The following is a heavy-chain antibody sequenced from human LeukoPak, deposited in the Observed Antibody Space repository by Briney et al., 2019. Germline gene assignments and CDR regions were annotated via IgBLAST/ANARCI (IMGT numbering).Heavy chain of an antibody. Sequence: SETLSLTCTVSGDSISSGTYYWSWIRQPAGQGLEWIGRIYTTGSTNYNPSLKSRVTISVDTSKNQFSLKLSSVTAADTAVYHCAREAPKGYYGSGSQGFDPWGQGTLVTVSS. J-gene: IGHJ5*02. CDR3: AREAPKGYYGSGSQGFDP. D-gene: IGHD3-10*01. CDR1: GDSISSGTYY. V-gene: IGHV4-61*02. CDR2: IYTTGST.